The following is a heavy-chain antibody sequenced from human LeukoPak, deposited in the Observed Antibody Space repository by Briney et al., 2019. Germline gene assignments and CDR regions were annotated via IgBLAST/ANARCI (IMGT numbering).Heavy chain of an antibody. J-gene: IGHJ4*02. Sequence: SGGSLRLSCAASGFTFSNYGMNWVRQAPGKGLEWVSAISGSGHNTYYADSVKGRFTISRDNSKNTLYLQMNSLRAEDTAVYYCARVLDYYDSSGYYDYWGQGTLVTVSS. CDR2: ISGSGHNT. D-gene: IGHD3-22*01. CDR1: GFTFSNYG. CDR3: ARVLDYYDSSGYYDY. V-gene: IGHV3-23*01.